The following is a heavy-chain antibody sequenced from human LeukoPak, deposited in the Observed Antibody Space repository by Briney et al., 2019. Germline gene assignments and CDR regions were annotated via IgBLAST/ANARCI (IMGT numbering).Heavy chain of an antibody. V-gene: IGHV1-8*01. J-gene: IGHJ4*02. CDR2: MNPNSGNT. CDR1: GYTFTSYD. Sequence: ASVKVSCKASGYTFTSYDINWVRQATGQGLEWMGWMNPNSGNTGYAQKFQGRVTMTRNTSIGTACMELSSLRSEDTAVYYCARVLSSGEFDYWGRGTLVTVSS. CDR3: ARVLSSGEFDY. D-gene: IGHD7-27*01.